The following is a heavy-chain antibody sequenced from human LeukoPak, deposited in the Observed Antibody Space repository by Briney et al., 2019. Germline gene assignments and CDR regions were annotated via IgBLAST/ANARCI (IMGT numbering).Heavy chain of an antibody. D-gene: IGHD2-2*01. CDR2: IWYVGSNK. Sequence: PARSLTLSCPASGFTFSSYGMHWVRQAAGKGLDGVAVIWYVGSNKYYADSVKDRFTISRDNSKNTLYLQMNSLRAEDTAVYYCAKSSSPYYYYYYMDVWGKGTTVTVSS. CDR1: GFTFSSYG. J-gene: IGHJ6*03. CDR3: AKSSSPYYYYYYMDV. V-gene: IGHV3-33*06.